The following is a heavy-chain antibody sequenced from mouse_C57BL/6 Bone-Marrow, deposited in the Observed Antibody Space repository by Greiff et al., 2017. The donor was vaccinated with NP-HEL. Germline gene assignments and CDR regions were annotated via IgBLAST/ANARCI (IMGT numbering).Heavy chain of an antibody. CDR2: IYPSDSET. V-gene: IGHV1-61*01. D-gene: IGHD1-1*01. CDR1: GYTFTSYW. CDR3: AATAWFAY. J-gene: IGHJ3*01. Sequence: QVQLQQPGAELVRPGSSVKLSCKASGYTFTSYWMDWVKQRPGQGLEWIGHIYPSDSETHSNQKFTNKATLTVDKSYITTYMQLSSLTSEDYAVYYCAATAWFAYWGQGTLVTVSA.